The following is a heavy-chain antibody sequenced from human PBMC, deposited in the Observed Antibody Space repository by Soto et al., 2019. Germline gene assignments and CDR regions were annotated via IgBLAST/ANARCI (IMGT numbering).Heavy chain of an antibody. CDR1: GGTFSSYT. J-gene: IGHJ4*02. D-gene: IGHD4-17*01. CDR3: ARERATVTTYYFDY. CDR2: IIPILGIA. Sequence: QVQLVQSGAEVKKPGSSVKVSCKASGGTFSSYTISWVRQAPGQGLEWMGRIIPILGIANYAQKFQGRVTITADKSTSTAYMELSSLSSEDTAVYYCARERATVTTYYFDYWGQGTLVTVSS. V-gene: IGHV1-69*08.